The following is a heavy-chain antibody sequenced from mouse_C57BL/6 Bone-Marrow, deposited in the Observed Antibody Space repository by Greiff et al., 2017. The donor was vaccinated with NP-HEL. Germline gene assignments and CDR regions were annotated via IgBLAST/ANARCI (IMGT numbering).Heavy chain of an antibody. CDR2: IWRDDDK. CDR1: GFSLSTFGMG. D-gene: IGHD1-1*01. J-gene: IGHJ4*01. V-gene: IGHV8-8*01. Sequence: QVTLKESGPGILQPSQTLSLTCSFSGFSLSTFGMGVGWIRQPSGKGLEWLAHIWRDDDKYSNPALKSRLTISKDTPKNQVVLKIANVDTADTATYYCARIVRSGSSYDAMDYWGQGTSVTVSS. CDR3: ARIVRSGSSYDAMDY.